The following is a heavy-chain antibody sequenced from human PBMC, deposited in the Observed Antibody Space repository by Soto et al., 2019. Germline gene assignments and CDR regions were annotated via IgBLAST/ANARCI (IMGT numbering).Heavy chain of an antibody. CDR1: GYTFTGYY. J-gene: IGHJ5*02. CDR3: AREVVPAAMINWFAP. V-gene: IGHV1-2*02. Sequence: ASVKVSCKASGYTFTGYYMHWVRQAPGQGLEWMGWINPNSGGTNYAQKFQGRVTMTRDTSISTAYMELSRLRSDDTAVYYCAREVVPAAMINWFAPWGQGTLVTVPS. D-gene: IGHD2-2*01. CDR2: INPNSGGT.